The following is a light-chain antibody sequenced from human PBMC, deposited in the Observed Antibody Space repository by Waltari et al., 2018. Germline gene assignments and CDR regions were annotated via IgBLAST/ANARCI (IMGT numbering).Light chain of an antibody. V-gene: IGKV1-39*01. CDR3: QESFTSPRT. J-gene: IGKJ1*01. CDR1: QTIFLX. CDR2: GAS. Sequence: TCRASQTIFLXLNWYQQXXXKGPNLLIYGASILHSGVPSRFSGSGSGTDFTLTISNLQPEDVATYYCQESFTSPRTFGHGTKVEI.